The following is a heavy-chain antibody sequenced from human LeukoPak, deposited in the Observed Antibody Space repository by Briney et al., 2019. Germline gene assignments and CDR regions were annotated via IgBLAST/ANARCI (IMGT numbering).Heavy chain of an antibody. CDR2: ISYGGIEE. CDR1: GITLRNYG. J-gene: IGHJ4*02. CDR3: AANTSPVGFHFGY. V-gene: IGHV3-30*03. Sequence: GRSLRLSCAASGITLRNYGMHWVRQAPGRGLEWVAAISYGGIEEFYADSVKGRFTISRDDSENTLSLQMDSLRPDDTALYYCAANTSPVGFHFGYWGQGTLVTVSS. D-gene: IGHD2-2*01.